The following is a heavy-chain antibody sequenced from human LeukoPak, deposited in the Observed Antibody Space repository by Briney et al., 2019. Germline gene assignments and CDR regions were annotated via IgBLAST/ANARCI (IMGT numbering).Heavy chain of an antibody. CDR2: ISDNGGST. Sequence: PGGSLRLSCAASGFTFSSSAMSWVRQAPGEGLEWVSAISDNGGSTYYADSVKGRFTVSRDNSKNTLYLQMNSLRAEDTAIYYCAKSSSSSGQWGQGTLVTVSS. D-gene: IGHD6-6*01. CDR1: GFTFSSSA. V-gene: IGHV3-23*01. CDR3: AKSSSSSGQ. J-gene: IGHJ4*02.